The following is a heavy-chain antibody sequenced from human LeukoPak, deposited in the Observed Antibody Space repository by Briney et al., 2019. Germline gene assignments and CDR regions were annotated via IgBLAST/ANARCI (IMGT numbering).Heavy chain of an antibody. D-gene: IGHD3-16*01. CDR1: GGSISSYY. Sequence: SETLSLTCTVSGGSISSYYWSWIRQPPGKGLEWIGYIYYSGSTNYNPSLKSRVTISVDTSKNQFSLKLSSVTAADTAVYYCARAWRGEYYFDYWGQGTLVTVSS. CDR2: IYYSGST. V-gene: IGHV4-59*01. CDR3: ARAWRGEYYFDY. J-gene: IGHJ4*02.